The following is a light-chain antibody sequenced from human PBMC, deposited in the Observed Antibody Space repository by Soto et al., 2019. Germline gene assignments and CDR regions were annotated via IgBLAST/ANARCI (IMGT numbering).Light chain of an antibody. Sequence: DIQMTQSPSSLSASAGDRVAITCRSSQSISDGLNWYQQKPGKALKLVIYGAANLQSGVPPRFSGSGSGAEFTLTSSGLQPDDFAIYFWQQSYSLPLTFGPGTEVDV. V-gene: IGKV1-39*01. CDR3: QQSYSLPLT. J-gene: IGKJ3*01. CDR2: GAA. CDR1: QSISDG.